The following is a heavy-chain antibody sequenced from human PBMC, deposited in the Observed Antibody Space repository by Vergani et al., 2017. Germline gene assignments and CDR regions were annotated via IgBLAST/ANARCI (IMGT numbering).Heavy chain of an antibody. J-gene: IGHJ5*02. CDR2: IYYSGST. CDR1: GGSISSGGYY. V-gene: IGHV4-31*03. CDR3: ARVIVVVPDAPPGGWFDP. Sequence: QVQLQESGPGLVKPSQTLSLTCTVSGGSISSGGYYWSWIRQHPGKGLEWIGYIYYSGSTYYNPSLKSRVTISVDTSKNQFSLKLSSVTAADTAVYYCARVIVVVPDAPPGGWFDPWGQGTLVTVSS. D-gene: IGHD2-2*01.